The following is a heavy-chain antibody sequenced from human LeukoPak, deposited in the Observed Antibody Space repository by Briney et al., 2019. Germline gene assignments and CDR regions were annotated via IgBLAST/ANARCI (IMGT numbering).Heavy chain of an antibody. J-gene: IGHJ6*03. V-gene: IGHV4-59*12. Sequence: SETLSLTCTVSGGSISSYYWSWIRQPPGKGLEWIGYIYYSGSTNYNPSLKSRVTISVDTSKNQFSLKLSSVTAADTAVYYCARDGYYGSGNYLYYYMDVWGKGTTVTVFS. CDR3: ARDGYYGSGNYLYYYMDV. CDR1: GGSISSYY. D-gene: IGHD3-10*01. CDR2: IYYSGST.